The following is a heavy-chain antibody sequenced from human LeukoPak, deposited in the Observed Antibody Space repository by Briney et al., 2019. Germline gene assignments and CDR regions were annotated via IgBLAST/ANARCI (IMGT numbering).Heavy chain of an antibody. CDR1: GYTFTSYG. V-gene: IGHV1-18*01. CDR3: ARESGEGGYFDWLPFPARTYYYYGMDV. CDR2: ISAYNGNT. Sequence: ASVKVSCKASGYTFTSYGISWVRQAPGQGLEWMGWISAYNGNTNYAQKLQGRVTVTTDTSTSTAYMELRSLRSDDTAVYYCARESGEGGYFDWLPFPARTYYYYGMDVWGQGTTVTVSS. D-gene: IGHD3-9*01. J-gene: IGHJ6*02.